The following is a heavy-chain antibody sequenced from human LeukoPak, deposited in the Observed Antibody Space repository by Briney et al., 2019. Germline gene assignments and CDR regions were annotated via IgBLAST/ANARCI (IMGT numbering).Heavy chain of an antibody. CDR3: ARMYYDFWSGYYGGIDY. CDR2: IYTSGST. D-gene: IGHD3-3*01. J-gene: IGHJ4*02. V-gene: IGHV4-61*02. Sequence: SQTLSLTCTVSGGSISSGSYYWSWIRQPDGKGLEWIGRIYTSGSTNYNPSLKSRVTISVDTSKNQFSLKLSSVTAADTAVYYCARMYYDFWSGYYGGIDYWGQGTLVTVSS. CDR1: GGSISSGSYY.